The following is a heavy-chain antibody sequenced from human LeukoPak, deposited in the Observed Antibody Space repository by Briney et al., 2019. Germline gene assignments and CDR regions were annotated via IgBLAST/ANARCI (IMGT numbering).Heavy chain of an antibody. D-gene: IGHD2-21*02. Sequence: SETLSLTCTVSGGSISSYYWSWIRQPAGKGLKWIGRIYTSGSTNYNPSLKSRVTMSVDTSKNQFSLKLSSVTAADTAVYYCARRKGGDGPWYFDLWGRGTLVTVSS. CDR1: GGSISSYY. V-gene: IGHV4-4*07. J-gene: IGHJ2*01. CDR2: IYTSGST. CDR3: ARRKGGDGPWYFDL.